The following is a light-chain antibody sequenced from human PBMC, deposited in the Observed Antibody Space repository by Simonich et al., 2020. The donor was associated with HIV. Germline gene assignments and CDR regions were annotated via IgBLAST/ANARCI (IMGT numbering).Light chain of an antibody. V-gene: IGKV1-39*01. CDR3: QQSYSSRYT. CDR1: QTISNY. J-gene: IGKJ2*01. Sequence: DILMTQSPSSLSASVGDRVTITCRASQTISNYLNWYQQKPGKAPKLLIYAASRLQSGVPSRFSGSGSGTDFTLTISSLQPEDFATYYCQQSYSSRYTFGQGTNLEIK. CDR2: AAS.